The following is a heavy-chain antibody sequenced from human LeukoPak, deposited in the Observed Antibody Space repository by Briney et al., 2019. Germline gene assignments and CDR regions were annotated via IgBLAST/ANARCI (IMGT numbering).Heavy chain of an antibody. J-gene: IGHJ5*02. CDR1: GFTFSTYA. D-gene: IGHD1-26*01. CDR2: INGTGGGT. CDR3: AKDYEPLVGVHRWGDWFDP. V-gene: IGHV3-23*01. Sequence: GGSLRLSCAASGFTFSTYAMTWVRQAPGKGLEWVSLINGTGGGTYYVDSVKGRFTISRDNTKNTLYLQMNSLRAEGTAVYYFAKDYEPLVGVHRWGDWFDPWGQGTLVTVSS.